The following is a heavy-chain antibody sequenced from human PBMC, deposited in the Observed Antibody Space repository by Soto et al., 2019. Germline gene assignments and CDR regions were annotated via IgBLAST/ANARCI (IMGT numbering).Heavy chain of an antibody. V-gene: IGHV4-59*08. CDR1: GDSISSYY. Sequence: QVQLQESGPGLVKPSETLSLTCTVSGDSISSYYWSWIRQPPGKGLEWIGYIYYSGSTNYNPSLKSRVTISVDTSKNQFSLKLNSMTAADTAVYYCXRHXXXSGNTYFDYWGQGTLVTVSS. J-gene: IGHJ4*02. D-gene: IGHD3-10*01. CDR2: IYYSGST. CDR3: XRHXXXSGNTYFDY.